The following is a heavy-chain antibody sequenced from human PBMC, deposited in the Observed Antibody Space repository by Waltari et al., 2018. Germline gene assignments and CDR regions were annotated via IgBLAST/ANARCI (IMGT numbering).Heavy chain of an antibody. CDR1: GSTFTGYY. Sequence: QVQLVQSGAEVKKPGASVKVSCQASGSTFTGYYMHWVRQDPGQRLEWIGWINPNSGGTNYAQKFKGRVTMTRDTSISTADMELSRLRSDDTAVYYCARVPMITFGGVILRGFDPWGQGTLVTVSS. CDR2: INPNSGGT. D-gene: IGHD3-16*02. V-gene: IGHV1-2*02. CDR3: ARVPMITFGGVILRGFDP. J-gene: IGHJ5*02.